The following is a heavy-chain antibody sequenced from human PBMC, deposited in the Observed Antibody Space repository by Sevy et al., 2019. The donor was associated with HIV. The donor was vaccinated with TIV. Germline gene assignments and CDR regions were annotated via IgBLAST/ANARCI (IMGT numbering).Heavy chain of an antibody. Sequence: GESLKISCKGSGYIFKNFWIGWVRPVPGKGLEWMGIFYPGNSDVRYSPSFQGHVTITADKSISAAYLQWRSLKASDTAMYFCARGLYYYDSSGYSDAFDIWGQGTMVTVSS. J-gene: IGHJ3*02. V-gene: IGHV5-51*01. CDR1: GYIFKNFW. CDR3: ARGLYYYDSSGYSDAFDI. CDR2: FYPGNSDV. D-gene: IGHD3-22*01.